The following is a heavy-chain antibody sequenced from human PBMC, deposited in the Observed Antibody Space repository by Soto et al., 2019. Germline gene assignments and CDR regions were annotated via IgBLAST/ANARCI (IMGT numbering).Heavy chain of an antibody. CDR3: ARVALSSGRYSDFDP. V-gene: IGHV1-18*01. Sequence: ASVKVSCKASGYTFTSYGISLVRQAPGQGLEWMGWISAYNGNTNYAQKLQGRVTMTTDTSTSTAYMELRSLRSDDTAVYYCARVALSSGRYSDFDPWGQGTLVTVS. CDR2: ISAYNGNT. D-gene: IGHD1-26*01. J-gene: IGHJ5*02. CDR1: GYTFTSYG.